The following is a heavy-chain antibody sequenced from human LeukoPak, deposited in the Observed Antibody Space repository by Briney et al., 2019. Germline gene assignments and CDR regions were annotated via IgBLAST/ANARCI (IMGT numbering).Heavy chain of an antibody. J-gene: IGHJ4*02. Sequence: GGSLRLSCAASGFTFNTYTMNWVRQAPGKGLEWVSAISDSGRNTYYADSVKGRFTISRDNSKNSLYLQMDSLRAEDTAVYYCATDRNKREYFLDFWGQGTLVTVSS. CDR2: ISDSGRNT. CDR3: ATDRNKREYFLDF. CDR1: GFTFNTYT. D-gene: IGHD2/OR15-2a*01. V-gene: IGHV3-23*01.